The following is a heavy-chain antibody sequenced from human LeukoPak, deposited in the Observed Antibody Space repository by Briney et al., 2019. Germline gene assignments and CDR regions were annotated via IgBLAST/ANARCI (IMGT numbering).Heavy chain of an antibody. CDR1: GFMFSSYS. CDR2: IISSSSTI. Sequence: GGSLRLSCAASGFMFSSYSMNWVRQAPGKGLEWVSYIISSSSTIYYADSVKGRFTISRDNAKNSLYLQMNSLRAEDTAVYYCARDGGGYSYGRYYFDYWGQGTLVTVSS. CDR3: ARDGGGYSYGRYYFDY. J-gene: IGHJ4*02. V-gene: IGHV3-48*04. D-gene: IGHD5-18*01.